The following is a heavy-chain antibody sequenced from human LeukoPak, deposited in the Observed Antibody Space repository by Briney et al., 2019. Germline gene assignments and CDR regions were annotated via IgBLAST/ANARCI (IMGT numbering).Heavy chain of an antibody. V-gene: IGHV3-30*04. CDR1: GFTFSSYV. D-gene: IGHD6-13*01. J-gene: IGHJ4*02. CDR2: ISYDGSNE. Sequence: GGSLRLSCAASGFTFSSYVMHWVRQAPGKGLEWVAIISYDGSNEYYADSVKGRFTISRDNSKNTLYLQMNSLRAEDTAVYYCAKGAAIGIYANFDYWGQGTLVTVSS. CDR3: AKGAAIGIYANFDY.